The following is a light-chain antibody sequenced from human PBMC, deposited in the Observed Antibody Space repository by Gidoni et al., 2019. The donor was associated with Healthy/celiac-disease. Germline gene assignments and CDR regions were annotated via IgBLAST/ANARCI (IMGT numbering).Light chain of an antibody. CDR3: QQSYSTPYT. CDR1: PSISSY. V-gene: IGKV1-39*01. Sequence: DIQMTQSPSSLSASVGDRVTITCRASPSISSYLNWYQQKPGKAPKLMIYAASSLQRGVPSRFSSSVSGTDFTLTISSLQHEDFATYYCQQSYSTPYTFGQGTKLEIK. J-gene: IGKJ2*01. CDR2: AAS.